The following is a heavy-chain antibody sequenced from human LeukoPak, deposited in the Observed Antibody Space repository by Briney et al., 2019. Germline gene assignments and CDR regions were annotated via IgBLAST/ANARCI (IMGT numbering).Heavy chain of an antibody. CDR2: IYYSGST. CDR3: ARHGPFEQWLAPGAFDI. D-gene: IGHD6-19*01. Sequence: PSDTLSPTCTVSGGSISSYYWSWIRQPPGKGLEWIGYIYYSGSTNYNPSLKSRVTISVDTSKNQFSLKLSSVTAAHTAVYYCARHGPFEQWLAPGAFDIWGQGTMVTVSS. J-gene: IGHJ3*02. CDR1: GGSISSYY. V-gene: IGHV4-59*08.